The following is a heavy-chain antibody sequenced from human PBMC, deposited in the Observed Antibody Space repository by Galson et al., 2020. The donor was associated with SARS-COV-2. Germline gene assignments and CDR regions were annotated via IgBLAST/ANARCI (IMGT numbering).Heavy chain of an antibody. CDR1: GGSISSYY. V-gene: IGHV4-59*01. CDR3: ARISGYGSGSYPRYNKNWFDP. CDR2: IYYSGST. D-gene: IGHD3-10*01. J-gene: IGHJ5*02. Sequence: ASETLSLTCTVSGGSISSYYWSWIRQPPGKGLEWIGYIYYSGSTNYNPSLKSRVTISVDTSKNQFSLKLSSVTAADTAVYYCARISGYGSGSYPRYNKNWFDPWGQGTLVTVSS.